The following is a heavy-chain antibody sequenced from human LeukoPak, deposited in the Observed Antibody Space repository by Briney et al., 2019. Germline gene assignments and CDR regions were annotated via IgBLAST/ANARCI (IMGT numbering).Heavy chain of an antibody. J-gene: IGHJ4*02. CDR2: INPSGGST. V-gene: IGHV1-46*01. D-gene: IGHD3-9*01. CDR1: GYTFTGYY. CDR3: ARDRETGSTIDRLFDY. Sequence: ASVKVSCKASGYTFTGYYMHWVRQAPGQGLEWMGIINPSGGSTSYAQKFQGRVTMTRDTSTSTVYMELSSLRSEDTAVYYCARDRETGSTIDRLFDYWGRGTLVTVSS.